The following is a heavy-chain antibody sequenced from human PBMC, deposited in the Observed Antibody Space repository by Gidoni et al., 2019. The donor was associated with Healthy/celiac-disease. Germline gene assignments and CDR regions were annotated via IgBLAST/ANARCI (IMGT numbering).Heavy chain of an antibody. CDR1: GFTFSSYA. V-gene: IGHV3-30-3*01. Sequence: QVQLVESGGGVVQPGRSLRLSCAASGFTFSSYAMHWVRQAPGKGLEWVAVISYDGSNKYYADSVKGRFTISRDNSKNTLYLQMNSLRAEDTAVYYCARGDEQWRGNSYYWGQGTLVTVSS. D-gene: IGHD6-19*01. J-gene: IGHJ4*02. CDR3: ARGDEQWRGNSYY. CDR2: ISYDGSNK.